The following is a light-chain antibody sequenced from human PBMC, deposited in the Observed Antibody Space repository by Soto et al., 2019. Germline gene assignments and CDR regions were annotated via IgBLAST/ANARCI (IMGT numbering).Light chain of an antibody. Sequence: QSVLTQPPSASGTPGQRVTISCSGTSSNIGSNYVYWYQQLPGTAPKLLIYSDNQRPSGVPDRFSVSKSGASASLAISGLRSEDEAGYSCAAWDDSLSAVVFGGGTKLTVL. CDR1: SSNIGSNY. V-gene: IGLV1-47*01. CDR2: SDN. CDR3: AAWDDSLSAVV. J-gene: IGLJ2*01.